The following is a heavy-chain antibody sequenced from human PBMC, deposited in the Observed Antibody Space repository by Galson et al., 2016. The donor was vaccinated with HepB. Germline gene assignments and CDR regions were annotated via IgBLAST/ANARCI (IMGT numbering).Heavy chain of an antibody. V-gene: IGHV4-59*08. Sequence: SETLSLTCTVSGGSISGYYWSWIRQPPGKRLECLGHIFYTGSAYYSPSPNSRVTMSVDTSNNQFSLTVSSVTAADTAVYYCVRYGEYSTSRHYFDHWGQGSLVTVSS. J-gene: IGHJ4*02. D-gene: IGHD6-6*01. CDR2: IFYTGSA. CDR1: GGSISGYY. CDR3: VRYGEYSTSRHYFDH.